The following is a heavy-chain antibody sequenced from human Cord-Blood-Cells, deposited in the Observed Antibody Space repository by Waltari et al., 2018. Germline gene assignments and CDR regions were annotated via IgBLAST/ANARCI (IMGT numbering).Heavy chain of an antibody. CDR1: GGSCSGYS. CDR3: ARPLPGDDAFDI. D-gene: IGHD7-27*01. Sequence: QVQLQQWGAGLLKPSETLPLTCAAYGGSCSGYSGSWIRQPPGRGLEWIGEINHSGSTNYNPSLKSRVTISVDTSKNQFSLKLSSVTAADTAVYYCARPLPGDDAFDIWGQGTMVTVSS. CDR2: INHSGST. J-gene: IGHJ3*02. V-gene: IGHV4-34*01.